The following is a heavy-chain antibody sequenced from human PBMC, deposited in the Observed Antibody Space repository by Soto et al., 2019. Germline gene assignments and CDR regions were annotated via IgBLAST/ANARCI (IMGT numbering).Heavy chain of an antibody. Sequence: LSLTCAVYGGSFSGYYWSWIRRPPGKGLEWIGEINHSGGTNYNPSLKSRVTISVDTSKNQFSLKLSSVTAADTAVYYCAREYCSGGSCYGYYYYGMDVWGQGTTVTVSS. CDR2: INHSGGT. D-gene: IGHD2-15*01. V-gene: IGHV4-34*01. CDR3: AREYCSGGSCYGYYYYGMDV. J-gene: IGHJ6*02. CDR1: GGSFSGYY.